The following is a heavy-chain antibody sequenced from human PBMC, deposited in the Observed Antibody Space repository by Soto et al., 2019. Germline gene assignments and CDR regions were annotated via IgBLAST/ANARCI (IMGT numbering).Heavy chain of an antibody. CDR1: GFTFSSYG. Sequence: PGGSLRLSCAASGFTFSSYGMHWVRQAPGKGLEWVAVISYDGSNKYYADYVKGRFTISRDNSKNTLYLQMNSLRAEDTAVYYFAKDRDIVVVPAATPLDFDYWGQGTLVTVSS. CDR2: ISYDGSNK. D-gene: IGHD2-2*01. V-gene: IGHV3-30*18. J-gene: IGHJ4*02. CDR3: AKDRDIVVVPAATPLDFDY.